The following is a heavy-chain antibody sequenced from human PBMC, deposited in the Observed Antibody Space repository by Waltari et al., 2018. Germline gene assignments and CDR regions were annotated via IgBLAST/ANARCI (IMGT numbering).Heavy chain of an antibody. Sequence: QVQLVQSGAEVKKPGASVKVSCKASGYTFTSYDINWVRQATGQGLEWMGWISAYNGNTNYAQKLQGRVTMTTDTSTSTAYMELRSLRSDDTAVYYCARRGDLSVTTMGDAFDIWGQGTMVTVSS. J-gene: IGHJ3*02. D-gene: IGHD4-4*01. CDR1: GYTFTSYD. CDR2: ISAYNGNT. V-gene: IGHV1-18*01. CDR3: ARRGDLSVTTMGDAFDI.